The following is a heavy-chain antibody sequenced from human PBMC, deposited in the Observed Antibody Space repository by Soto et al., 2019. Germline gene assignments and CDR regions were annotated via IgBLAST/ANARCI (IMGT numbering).Heavy chain of an antibody. D-gene: IGHD4-17*01. V-gene: IGHV1-69*01. Sequence: VQLVQSGAEVKKPGSSVKVSCRASGATFRSYAFTWVRQAPGQGLEWMGGISPIFGSTIYARQFQGRVTITADDSASTAHMELNSLSSEDTAVYYCAGDYGVYAWYGMDVWGQGTTVTVSS. CDR3: AGDYGVYAWYGMDV. CDR1: GATFRSYA. J-gene: IGHJ6*02. CDR2: ISPIFGST.